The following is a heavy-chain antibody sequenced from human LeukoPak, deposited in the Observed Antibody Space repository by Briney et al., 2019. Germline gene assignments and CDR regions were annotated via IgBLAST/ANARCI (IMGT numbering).Heavy chain of an antibody. CDR2: INPNSGGT. Sequence: ASVKVSCRASGYTFTGYYMHWVRQAPGQGLEWMGWINPNSGGTNYAQKFQGRVTMTRDTSINTAYMELGRLRSDDTAVYYCARGKDYYGSGSYYTTDYWAQGTLVTVSS. V-gene: IGHV1-2*02. J-gene: IGHJ4*02. CDR3: ARGKDYYGSGSYYTTDY. CDR1: GYTFTGYY. D-gene: IGHD3-10*01.